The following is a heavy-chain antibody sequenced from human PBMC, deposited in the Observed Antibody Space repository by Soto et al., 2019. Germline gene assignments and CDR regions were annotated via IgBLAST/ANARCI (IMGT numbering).Heavy chain of an antibody. Sequence: SETLSLTCTVSGGSISSGDYYWSWIRQPPGKGLEWIGYIYYSGSTYYNPSLKSRVTMSIDTSANLFSMNLSAVTAADTAIYYCGKGFYGSGGPDVWGPGTLVTVSS. CDR2: IYYSGST. CDR3: GKGFYGSGGPDV. V-gene: IGHV4-30-4*01. J-gene: IGHJ4*02. CDR1: GGSISSGDYY. D-gene: IGHD3-10*01.